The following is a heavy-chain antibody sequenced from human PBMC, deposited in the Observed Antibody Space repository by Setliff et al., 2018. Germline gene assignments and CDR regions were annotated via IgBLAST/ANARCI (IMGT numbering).Heavy chain of an antibody. CDR1: GYTFTGYY. CDR2: INPNSGGT. Sequence: GASVKVSCKASGYTFTGYYMHWVRQAPGQGLEWMGWINPNSGGTNYAQKFQGWVTMTRDTSISTAYMELSRLRSEDTAVYYCARRVRIAVLNLYYFEYWGQGTRVTVSS. J-gene: IGHJ4*02. D-gene: IGHD6-19*01. V-gene: IGHV1-2*04. CDR3: ARRVRIAVLNLYYFEY.